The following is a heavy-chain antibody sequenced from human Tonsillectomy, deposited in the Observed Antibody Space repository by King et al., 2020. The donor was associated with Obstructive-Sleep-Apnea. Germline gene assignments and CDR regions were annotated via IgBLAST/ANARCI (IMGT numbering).Heavy chain of an antibody. J-gene: IGHJ4*02. CDR2: INPNSGGT. CDR3: ARDRPVDIEVVGARLPLDY. Sequence: VQLVESGAEVKKPGASVKVSCKASGYTFTGYYMHWVRQAPGQGLEWMGWINPNSGGTNYAQKFQGRVTMTRDTSISTAYMELSRLRSDDTAVYYCARDRPVDIEVVGARLPLDYWGQGTLVTVSS. D-gene: IGHD5-12*01. CDR1: GYTFTGYY. V-gene: IGHV1-2*02.